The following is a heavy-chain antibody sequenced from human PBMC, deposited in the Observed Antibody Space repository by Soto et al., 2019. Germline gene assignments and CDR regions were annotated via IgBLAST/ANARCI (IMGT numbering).Heavy chain of an antibody. CDR3: ARDLGRASYGMDV. V-gene: IGHV4-59*01. CDR1: GVSISNYY. Sequence: SSETLSLTCTVSGVSISNYYWSWIRQPPGKGLEWIGFTYYSGSTNYSPSLKSRVTISLDTSKNQFSLKLRSVTAADTAVYYCARDLGRASYGMDVWGQGTTVTVSS. CDR2: TYYSGST. J-gene: IGHJ6*02.